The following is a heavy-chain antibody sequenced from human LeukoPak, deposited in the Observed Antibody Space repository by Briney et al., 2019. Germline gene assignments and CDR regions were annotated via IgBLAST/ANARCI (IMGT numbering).Heavy chain of an antibody. Sequence: SETLSLTCTVSGGSISSGSYYWSWIRQPAGKGPEWIGRIYTSGSTNYNPSLKSRVTISVGTSKNQFSLKLSSVTAADTAVYYCARVTADAFDIWGQGTMVTVSS. V-gene: IGHV4-61*02. D-gene: IGHD5-18*01. CDR3: ARVTADAFDI. J-gene: IGHJ3*02. CDR1: GGSISSGSYY. CDR2: IYTSGST.